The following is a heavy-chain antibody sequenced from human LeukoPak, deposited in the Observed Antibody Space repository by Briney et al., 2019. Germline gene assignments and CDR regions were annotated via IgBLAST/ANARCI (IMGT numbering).Heavy chain of an antibody. CDR1: GYTFSSHS. V-gene: IGHV3-48*04. CDR3: ARVPPQWLPNRDAYI. D-gene: IGHD6-19*01. J-gene: IGHJ3*02. CDR2: ISSSTSTV. Sequence: GGSLRLSCPASGYTFSSHSMNWVRQAPGKGLEWLSYISSSTSTVYYADSVRGRFTVSRDNAKNSLYLQMNSLRAEDTAVYYCARVPPQWLPNRDAYIWGQGTMVTVSS.